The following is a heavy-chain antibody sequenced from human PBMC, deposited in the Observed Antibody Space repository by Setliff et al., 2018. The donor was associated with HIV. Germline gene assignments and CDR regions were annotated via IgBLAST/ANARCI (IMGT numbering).Heavy chain of an antibody. J-gene: IGHJ4*02. CDR3: ARGYAARGSWFDY. D-gene: IGHD2-15*01. Sequence: GASVKVSCKASGGTFSSSTISWVRQAPGQGLEWMGGISAYNGNTNYAQKLQGRVTMTTDTSTSTAYMELRSLRSDDTAVYYCARGYAARGSWFDYWGQGTLVTVSS. CDR1: GGTFSSST. CDR2: ISAYNGNT. V-gene: IGHV1-18*01.